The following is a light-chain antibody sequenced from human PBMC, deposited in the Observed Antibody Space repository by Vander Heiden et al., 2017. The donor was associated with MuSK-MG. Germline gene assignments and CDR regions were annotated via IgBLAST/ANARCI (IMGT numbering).Light chain of an antibody. V-gene: IGKV3-15*01. Sequence: EVFMTQSPATLSVSPGERATLSFTASQSVNSNLAWYQQQPGQAARLLIFGTSTRANGIPARFTGSGFGTEFTLTISSLQSEDFALYYCQQYNTWPPVTFGQGTRLEIK. CDR2: GTS. CDR3: QQYNTWPPVT. J-gene: IGKJ5*01. CDR1: QSVNSN.